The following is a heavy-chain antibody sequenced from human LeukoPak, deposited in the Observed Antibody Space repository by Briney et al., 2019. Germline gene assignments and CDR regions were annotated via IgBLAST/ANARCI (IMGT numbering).Heavy chain of an antibody. J-gene: IGHJ6*02. Sequence: SVKVSCKASGGTFSSYAISWVRQAPGQGLEWMGRIIPILGIANYAQKFQGRVTITADKSTSTAYMELSSLRSEDTAVYYCAGPTVVRKTDVYYYYGMDVWGQGTTVTVSS. CDR1: GGTFSSYA. D-gene: IGHD4-23*01. V-gene: IGHV1-69*04. CDR2: IIPILGIA. CDR3: AGPTVVRKTDVYYYYGMDV.